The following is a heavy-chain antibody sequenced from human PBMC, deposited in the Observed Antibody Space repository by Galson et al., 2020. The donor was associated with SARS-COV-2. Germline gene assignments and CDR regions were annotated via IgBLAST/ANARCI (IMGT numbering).Heavy chain of an antibody. V-gene: IGHV1-18*01. CDR1: VYTFTSYG. CDR3: ARGLGSSGWYGGNWFDP. D-gene: IGHD6-19*01. J-gene: IGHJ5*02. Sequence: ASVKVSCKASVYTFTSYGITWVRQAPGQGLECMGWISANNGNTNYAQKLQGRVTMTTDTSTSTAYMELRSLRADDTAVYYCARGLGSSGWYGGNWFDPWGQGTLVTVP. CDR2: ISANNGNT.